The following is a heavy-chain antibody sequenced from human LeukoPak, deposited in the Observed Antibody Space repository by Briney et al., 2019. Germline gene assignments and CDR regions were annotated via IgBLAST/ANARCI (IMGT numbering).Heavy chain of an antibody. J-gene: IGHJ4*02. D-gene: IGHD3-10*01. CDR2: INSDGSST. CDR1: GFTFSSYW. CDR3: ARVFYYYGTHYFDY. Sequence: AGGSLILSCAASGFTFSSYWMHWVRQAPGKGLVWVSRINSDGSSTSYADSVKGRFTISRDNAKNTLYLQMNSLRAEDTAVYYCARVFYYYGTHYFDYWGQGTLVTVSS. V-gene: IGHV3-74*01.